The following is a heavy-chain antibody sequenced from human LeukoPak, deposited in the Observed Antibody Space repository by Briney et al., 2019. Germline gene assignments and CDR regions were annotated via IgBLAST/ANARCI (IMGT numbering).Heavy chain of an antibody. D-gene: IGHD3-10*01. J-gene: IGHJ6*02. CDR2: IYYSGST. Sequence: PSETLSLTCTVSGGSISSYYWSWIRQPPGKGLEWIGYIYYSGSTNYNPSLKSRVTISVDTSKNQFSLKLSSVPAADTAVYYCARRFVDYGMDVWGQGTTVTVSS. CDR3: ARRFVDYGMDV. CDR1: GGSISSYY. V-gene: IGHV4-59*08.